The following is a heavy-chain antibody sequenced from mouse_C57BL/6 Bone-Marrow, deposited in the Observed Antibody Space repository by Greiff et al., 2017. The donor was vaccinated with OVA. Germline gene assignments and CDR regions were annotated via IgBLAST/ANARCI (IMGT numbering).Heavy chain of an antibody. J-gene: IGHJ2*01. CDR3: TRDGANWSFDY. V-gene: IGHV1-15*01. CDR2: IDPETGGP. Sequence: QVQLKESGAELVRPGASVTLSCKASGYTFTDYEMHWVKQTPVHGLEWIGAIDPETGGPAYNQKFKGKAILTADKSSSTAYMELRSLTSEDSAVYYCTRDGANWSFDYWGQGTTLTVSS. D-gene: IGHD4-1*01. CDR1: GYTFTDYE.